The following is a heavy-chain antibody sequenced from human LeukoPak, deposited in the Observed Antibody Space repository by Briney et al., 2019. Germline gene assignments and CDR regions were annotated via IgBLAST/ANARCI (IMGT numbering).Heavy chain of an antibody. V-gene: IGHV3-48*02. CDR1: GFTFSSYS. Sequence: GGSLRLSCAASGFTFSSYSMNWVRQAPGKGLEWVSYISSSSSTIYYADSVKGRFTISRDNAKNSLYLQMNSLRDEDTAVYYCARGGNTIFGVVNYEYNWFDPWGQGTLVTVSS. CDR2: ISSSSSTI. CDR3: ARGGNTIFGVVNYEYNWFDP. D-gene: IGHD3-3*01. J-gene: IGHJ5*02.